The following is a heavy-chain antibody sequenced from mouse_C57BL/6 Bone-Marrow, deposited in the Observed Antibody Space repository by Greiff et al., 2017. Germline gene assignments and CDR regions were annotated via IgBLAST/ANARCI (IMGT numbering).Heavy chain of an antibody. CDR3: ARDSNYYFDY. V-gene: IGHV1-63*01. D-gene: IGHD2-5*01. Sequence: QVQLQQSGAELVRPGTSVKMSCKASGYTFTNYWIGWAKQRPGHGLEWIGDIYPGGGYTNYNEKFKGKATLTADKSSSTAYIQFSSLTSEDSAIYYYARDSNYYFDYWGQGPTLTVSS. CDR1: GYTFTNYW. CDR2: IYPGGGYT. J-gene: IGHJ2*01.